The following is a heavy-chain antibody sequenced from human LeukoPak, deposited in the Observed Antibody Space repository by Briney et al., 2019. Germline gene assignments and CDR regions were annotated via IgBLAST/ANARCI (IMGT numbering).Heavy chain of an antibody. J-gene: IGHJ2*01. CDR3: ARVSRLRTINWYFDL. D-gene: IGHD4-17*01. V-gene: IGHV4-61*02. CDR2: IYTSGST. Sequence: SQTLSLTCTVSGGSISSGSYFWSWIRQPAGKGLEWIGRIYTSGSTNYNSSLKSRVTISVDTSKNQFSLKLSSVTAADTAVYYCARVSRLRTINWYFDLWGRGTLVTVSS. CDR1: GGSISSGSYF.